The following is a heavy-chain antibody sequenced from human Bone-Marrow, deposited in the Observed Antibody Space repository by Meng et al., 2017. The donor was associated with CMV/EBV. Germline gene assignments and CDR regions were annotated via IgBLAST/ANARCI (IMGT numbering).Heavy chain of an antibody. V-gene: IGHV3-23*01. CDR1: GFNFGDYA. D-gene: IGHD2-2*01. CDR2: ISGDSVTT. Sequence: GGSLRLSCAASGFNFGDYAMSWVRQAPGKGPEWVSAISGDSVTTNYADSVKGRFTISRDNSRNTLDLQMNSLRADDTAVYYCAKDRGYCSRTCKRAFDIWGQGTMVTVSS. CDR3: AKDRGYCSRTCKRAFDI. J-gene: IGHJ3*02.